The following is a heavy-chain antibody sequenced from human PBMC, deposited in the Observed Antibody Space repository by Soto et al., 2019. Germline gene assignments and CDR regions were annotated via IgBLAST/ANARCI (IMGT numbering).Heavy chain of an antibody. CDR2: ISSSSSTI. D-gene: IGHD2-15*01. J-gene: IGHJ6*03. CDR3: ASLGVAATPSPDYMDV. CDR1: GFTFSSYS. V-gene: IGHV3-48*01. Sequence: PGGSLRLSCAASGFTFSSYSMNWVRQAPGKGLEWVSYISSSSSTIYYADSVKGRFTISRDNAKNSLYLQMNSLRAEDTAVYYCASLGVAATPSPDYMDVWGKGTTVTVSS.